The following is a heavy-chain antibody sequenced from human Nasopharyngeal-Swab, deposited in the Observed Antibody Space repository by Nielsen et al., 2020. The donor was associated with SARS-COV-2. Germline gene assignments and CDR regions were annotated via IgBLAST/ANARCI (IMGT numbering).Heavy chain of an antibody. CDR2: ISYDGSNK. CDR1: GFTFSSYA. Sequence: GESLKISCAASGFTFSSYAMHWVRQAPGKGLEWVAVISYDGSNKYYADSVKGRFTISRDNSKITLYLQMNSLRAEDTAVYYCARDLFHSSSWYEDYWGQGTLVTVSS. CDR3: ARDLFHSSSWYEDY. D-gene: IGHD6-13*01. V-gene: IGHV3-30*04. J-gene: IGHJ4*02.